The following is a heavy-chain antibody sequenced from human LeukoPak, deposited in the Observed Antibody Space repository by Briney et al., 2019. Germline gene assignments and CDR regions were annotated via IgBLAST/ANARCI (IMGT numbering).Heavy chain of an antibody. Sequence: SETLSLTCTVSGGSVNSGGYYWSWFRQHPGKGLELIGYTSYSGTTYYIPSLKSRLSISIDTSKNQFSLKLSSVTAADTALYYCARVAMEPTTFDPWGQGTLVTVSS. D-gene: IGHD5-18*01. CDR3: ARVAMEPTTFDP. J-gene: IGHJ5*02. V-gene: IGHV4-31*03. CDR1: GGSVNSGGYY. CDR2: TSYSGTT.